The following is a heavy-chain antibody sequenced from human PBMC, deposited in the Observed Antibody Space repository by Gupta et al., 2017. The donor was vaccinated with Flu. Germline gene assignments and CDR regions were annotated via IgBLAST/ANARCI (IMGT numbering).Heavy chain of an antibody. V-gene: IGHV1-8*01. Sequence: QMQLVQSGAEVKKPGASVKVSCQTSGYTFTGYDFNWVRQAAGQGFEWIGWMNPKSGNTGYAQKFQGRVTMSRNTAISTAYMELSNLRSEDTAVYYCYDSDRWGQGTLVTVSS. D-gene: IGHD2-21*02. CDR2: MNPKSGNT. CDR1: GYTFTGYD. CDR3: YDSDR. J-gene: IGHJ5*02.